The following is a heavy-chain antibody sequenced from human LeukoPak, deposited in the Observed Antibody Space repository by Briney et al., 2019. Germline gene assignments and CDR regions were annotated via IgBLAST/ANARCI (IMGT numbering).Heavy chain of an antibody. D-gene: IGHD2-15*01. Sequence: SETLSLTCTVSGGSISSYYLSWIRQPPGKGLEWIGYIYYSGSTNYNPSLKSRVTISVDTSKNQFSLKLSSVTAADTAVYYGARDRITKGYCSGGSCYTDWYFDLWGRGTLVTVSS. CDR3: ARDRITKGYCSGGSCYTDWYFDL. V-gene: IGHV4-59*01. CDR2: IYYSGST. J-gene: IGHJ2*01. CDR1: GGSISSYY.